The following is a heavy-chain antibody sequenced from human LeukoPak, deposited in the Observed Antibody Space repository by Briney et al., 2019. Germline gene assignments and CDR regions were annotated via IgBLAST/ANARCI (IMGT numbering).Heavy chain of an antibody. J-gene: IGHJ4*02. CDR1: GYTFTSYG. Sequence: RASVKVSCKASGYTFTSYGISWVRQAPGQGLEWMGWISAYNGNTNYAQKLQGRVTMTTDTSTSTAYMELRSLRSDDTAVYYCARDTRGYSYGYFGYWGQGTLVTVSS. D-gene: IGHD5-18*01. CDR3: ARDTRGYSYGYFGY. CDR2: ISAYNGNT. V-gene: IGHV1-18*01.